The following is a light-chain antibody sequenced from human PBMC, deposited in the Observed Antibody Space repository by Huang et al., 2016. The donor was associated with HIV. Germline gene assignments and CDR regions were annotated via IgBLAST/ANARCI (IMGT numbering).Light chain of an antibody. V-gene: IGKV3-15*01. CDR3: QQYNDWPLT. J-gene: IGKJ4*01. CDR1: QSVSNY. Sequence: EIVMTQSPATLSVSPGESATLSCRASQSVSNYLAWYQQKPGQAPRLLIYYASTGATGIPARVSGSGSGTEFTLTISRLQSEDSAVYYCQQYNDWPLTFGGGTKVEIK. CDR2: YAS.